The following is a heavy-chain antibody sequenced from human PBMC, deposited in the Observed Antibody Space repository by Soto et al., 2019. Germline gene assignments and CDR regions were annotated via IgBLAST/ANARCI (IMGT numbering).Heavy chain of an antibody. D-gene: IGHD6-6*01. V-gene: IGHV5-51*01. CDR3: ARHGSIGARQNWFDT. Sequence: GDSLKISCKGSGYIFTNYWIGWVRQMPGKGLEWMGIIYPGDSDTRYSPSFQGQVNISVDKSISTAYLQWTSLKASDTATYYCARHGSIGARQNWFDTWGQGTPVTVSA. J-gene: IGHJ5*02. CDR2: IYPGDSDT. CDR1: GYIFTNYW.